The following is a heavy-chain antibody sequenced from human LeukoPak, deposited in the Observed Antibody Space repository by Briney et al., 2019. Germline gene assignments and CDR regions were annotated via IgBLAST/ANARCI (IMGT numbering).Heavy chain of an antibody. Sequence: GRSLRLSCAASGFTFSSYAMHWVRQAPGKGLEWVALISNDETNKYYADSVKGRFTISRDNSKNTLYLQMNSLRAEDTAVYYCARDADYYDSSGYYFDYWGQGTLVTVSS. J-gene: IGHJ4*02. CDR1: GFTFSSYA. CDR2: ISNDETNK. D-gene: IGHD3-22*01. V-gene: IGHV3-30-3*01. CDR3: ARDADYYDSSGYYFDY.